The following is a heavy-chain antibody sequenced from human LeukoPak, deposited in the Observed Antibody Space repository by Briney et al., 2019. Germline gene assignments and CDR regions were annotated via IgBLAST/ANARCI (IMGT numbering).Heavy chain of an antibody. V-gene: IGHV3-48*03. CDR3: ARVGGGYFDTSGSYYNYYYYMDV. CDR1: GFSFSLYE. Sequence: AGGSLRLSCAASGFSFSLYEMNWVRQAPGKGLDWLSYISSSGTTIYYADSVKGRFTISRDNAKNSLFLHMNSLRAEGTAVYYCARVGGGYFDTSGSYYNYYYYMDVWGKGTTVTVSS. J-gene: IGHJ6*03. D-gene: IGHD3-22*01. CDR2: ISSSGTTI.